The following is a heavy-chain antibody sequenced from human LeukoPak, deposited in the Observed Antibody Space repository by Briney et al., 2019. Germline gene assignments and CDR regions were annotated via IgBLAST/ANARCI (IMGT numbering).Heavy chain of an antibody. J-gene: IGHJ3*02. CDR3: ARLSPDDAFDI. CDR2: ISGSSSYI. Sequence: GGSLRLSCAASGFTFSSYSMNWVRQAPGKGLEWVSSISGSSSYIYYADSVKGRFTISRDNAKNSLYLQMNSLRAEDTAVYYCARLSPDDAFDIWGQGTMVTVSS. V-gene: IGHV3-21*01. CDR1: GFTFSSYS.